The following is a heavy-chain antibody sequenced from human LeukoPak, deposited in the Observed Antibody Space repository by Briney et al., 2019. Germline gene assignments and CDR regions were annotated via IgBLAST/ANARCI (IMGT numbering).Heavy chain of an antibody. V-gene: IGHV3-53*01. CDR3: ARDHCSSTSCYGDNWFDP. CDR1: GFTFSSNY. J-gene: IGHJ5*02. Sequence: GGSLRLSCAASGFTFSSNYMSWVRQAPGKGLEWVSVIYSGGSTYYADSVKGRFTISRDNSKNTLYLQMNSLRAEDTAVYYCARDHCSSTSCYGDNWFDPWGQGTLVTVSS. D-gene: IGHD2-2*01. CDR2: IYSGGST.